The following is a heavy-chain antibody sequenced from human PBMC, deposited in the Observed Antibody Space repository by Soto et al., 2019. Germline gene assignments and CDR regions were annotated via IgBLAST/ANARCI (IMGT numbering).Heavy chain of an antibody. V-gene: IGHV4-61*01. CDR1: GGSASSGSHY. CDR2: IYYSGST. D-gene: IGHD2-21*02. Sequence: SETLSLTCTVSGGSASSGSHYWSWVRQPPGKGLEWIGQIYYSGSTLYNPSLKSRVTISVDTSKNQFSLELSSVTAADTAVYYCARDFCGGDCSDDYYYSAMDVWGQGTTVTVSS. CDR3: ARDFCGGDCSDDYYYSAMDV. J-gene: IGHJ6*02.